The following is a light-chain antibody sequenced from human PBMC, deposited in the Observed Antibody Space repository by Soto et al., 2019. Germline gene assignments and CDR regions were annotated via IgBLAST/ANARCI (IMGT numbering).Light chain of an antibody. CDR3: QQYHSYPLS. Sequence: DIQMTQSPSSLSASVGDTVTITCRASQDIKNYLAWFQQKPGQAPKSLIFAASSLQSGAPSKFIGSGSGTDFTLTISRLQAEDVATYFGQQYHSYPLSFSGGTKGEIK. V-gene: IGKV1-16*02. J-gene: IGKJ4*01. CDR1: QDIKNY. CDR2: AAS.